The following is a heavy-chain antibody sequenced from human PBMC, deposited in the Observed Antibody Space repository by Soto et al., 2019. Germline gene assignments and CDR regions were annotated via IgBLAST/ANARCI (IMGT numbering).Heavy chain of an antibody. CDR2: ISSNGVGT. CDR1: GFTLSGYA. Sequence: EVQLAESGGGLAQPGGSLRLSCAASGFTLSGYAMDWVRQAPGKGLEYVSGISSNGVGTYYANSVQGRFTISRDNSKNSVYLQMGSLRPEDMAVYYCARRARPDFYYMDVWGKGTTVTVS. V-gene: IGHV3-64*01. J-gene: IGHJ6*03. CDR3: ARRARPDFYYMDV. D-gene: IGHD6-6*01.